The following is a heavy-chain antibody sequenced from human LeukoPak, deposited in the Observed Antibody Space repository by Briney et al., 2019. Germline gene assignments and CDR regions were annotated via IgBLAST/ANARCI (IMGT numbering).Heavy chain of an antibody. CDR3: ARDSIRSHAFDI. CDR1: GGSISSNY. CDR2: IYTSGST. Sequence: PSETLSLTCAVSGGSISSNYWSWIRQPAGKGLEWIARIYTSGSTNYTPSLKSRVTMSVDTSKNQFSLKLSSVTAADTAVYYFARDSIRSHAFDIWGQGTMVTVSS. D-gene: IGHD2-21*01. J-gene: IGHJ3*02. V-gene: IGHV4-4*07.